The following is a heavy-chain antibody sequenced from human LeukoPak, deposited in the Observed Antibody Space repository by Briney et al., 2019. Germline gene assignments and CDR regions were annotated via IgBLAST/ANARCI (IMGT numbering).Heavy chain of an antibody. D-gene: IGHD2-2*01. CDR2: INPSGGST. Sequence: ASVKVSCKASGYTFTTYYMHWVRQAPGQGLEWMGIINPSGGSTSYAQKFQGRVTMTRDTSTSTVYMELSSLRSEDTAVYYCARVSSSSHYYYYYGMDVWGQGTTVTVPS. CDR1: GYTFTTYY. V-gene: IGHV1-46*01. CDR3: ARVSSSSHYYYYYGMDV. J-gene: IGHJ6*02.